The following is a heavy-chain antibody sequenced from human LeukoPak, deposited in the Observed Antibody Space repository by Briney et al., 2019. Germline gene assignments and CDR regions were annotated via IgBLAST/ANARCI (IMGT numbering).Heavy chain of an antibody. Sequence: TSETLSLTCAVYGASFSDSYWSWIRQSPEKGLEWIGEINNSGSTSYNPSLNSRVIMSVDRSKHQFSLRLTSVTAADTAVYYCARGRYGPRLGNWGQGTLVTVSS. CDR1: GASFSDSY. CDR2: INNSGST. CDR3: ARGRYGPRLGN. V-gene: IGHV4-34*01. D-gene: IGHD3-16*01. J-gene: IGHJ4*02.